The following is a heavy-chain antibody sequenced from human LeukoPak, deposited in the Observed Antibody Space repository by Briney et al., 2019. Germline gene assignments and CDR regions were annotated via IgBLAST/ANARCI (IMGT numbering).Heavy chain of an antibody. Sequence: PGGSLRLSCTASGFTLSSFGMHWVRQAPGKGLEWVAVISDDGSNTYYADSVKGRFTISRDNSKNTLYLQLNSLRTEDTAVYYCAKDADTATIIYWYFDLWGRGTLVTVSP. CDR2: ISDDGSNT. D-gene: IGHD5-18*01. CDR3: AKDADTATIIYWYFDL. V-gene: IGHV3-30*18. J-gene: IGHJ2*01. CDR1: GFTLSSFG.